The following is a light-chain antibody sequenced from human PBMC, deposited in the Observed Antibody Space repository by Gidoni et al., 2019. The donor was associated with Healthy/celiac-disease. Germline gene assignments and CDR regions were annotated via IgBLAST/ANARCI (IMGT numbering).Light chain of an antibody. CDR2: AAS. CDR3: QQSYNTPRT. Sequence: DIQMTQSPSSLSASVGDRVTITCRASQSISSYLNWYQQKPGKAPKLLIYAASSVQSVVPSRFSGSGSGTDFTLTISSLQPEDFATYYCQQSYNTPRTFGQGTKVEIK. CDR1: QSISSY. V-gene: IGKV1-39*01. J-gene: IGKJ1*01.